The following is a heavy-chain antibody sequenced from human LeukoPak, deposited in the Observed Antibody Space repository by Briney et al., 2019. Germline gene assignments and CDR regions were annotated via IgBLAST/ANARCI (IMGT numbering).Heavy chain of an antibody. D-gene: IGHD2-8*01. Sequence: SETLPLTCAVYGGSFSGYYWSWIRQPPGKGLEWIGEINHSGSTNYNPSLKSRVTISVDTSKNQFSLKLSSVTAADTAVYYCARGVPLLMPCRGPFDYWGQGTLVTVSS. CDR2: INHSGST. J-gene: IGHJ4*02. V-gene: IGHV4-34*01. CDR1: GGSFSGYY. CDR3: ARGVPLLMPCRGPFDY.